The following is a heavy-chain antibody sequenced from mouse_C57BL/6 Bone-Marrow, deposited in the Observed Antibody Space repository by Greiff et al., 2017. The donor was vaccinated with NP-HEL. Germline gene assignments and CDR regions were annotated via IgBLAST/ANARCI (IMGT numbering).Heavy chain of an antibody. CDR1: GYTFTSYW. CDR2: IHPSDSDT. V-gene: IGHV1-74*01. J-gene: IGHJ3*01. CDR3: AIGPIYYDYDKAWFAY. Sequence: VQLQQSGAELVKPGASVKVSCKASGYTFTSYWMHWVKQRPGQGLEWIGRIHPSDSDTNHNQKFKGKATLTVDKSSSTAYMQLSSLTSEDSAVYYCAIGPIYYDYDKAWFAYWGQGTLVTVSA. D-gene: IGHD2-4*01.